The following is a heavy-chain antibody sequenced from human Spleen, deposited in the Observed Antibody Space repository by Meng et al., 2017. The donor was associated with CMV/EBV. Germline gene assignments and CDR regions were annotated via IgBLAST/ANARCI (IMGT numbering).Heavy chain of an antibody. CDR2: INGDNDYK. J-gene: IGHJ4*02. CDR1: GYSKKKYA. D-gene: IGHD2-21*02. Sequence: SSKATGYSKKKYAMNWVRQARGKRHEWMGWINGDNDYKEYPQRFQGRVSLTRDTSASTVYLEVSSLTYEDTALYYCARDRMTVLDNWGQGTLVTVSS. CDR3: ARDRMTVLDN. V-gene: IGHV1-3*01.